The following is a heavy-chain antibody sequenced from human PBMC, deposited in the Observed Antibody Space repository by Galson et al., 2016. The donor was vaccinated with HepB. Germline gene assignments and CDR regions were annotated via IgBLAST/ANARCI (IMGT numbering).Heavy chain of an antibody. J-gene: IGHJ6*02. D-gene: IGHD2-2*02. V-gene: IGHV4-61*01. CDR3: AKDEGFYNGMDF. Sequence: SETLSLTCTVSGGSVSSASHYWSWVRQPTGKGLEWIGYISDSESTNYNPSLKGRVTISLDRSKNQFSVRLKSVIAADAAVYYCAKDEGFYNGMDFWGQGTTVTVSS. CDR2: ISDSEST. CDR1: GGSVSSASHY.